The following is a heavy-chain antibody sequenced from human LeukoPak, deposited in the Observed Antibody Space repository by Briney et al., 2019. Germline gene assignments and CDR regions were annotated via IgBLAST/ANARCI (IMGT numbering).Heavy chain of an antibody. CDR1: GYTFTGYY. Sequence: ASVKVSCKASGYTFTGYYMHWVRQAPGQGLEWMLWINPNSGGTNYAQKFQGRVTMTRDTSISTAYMELSRLRSDDTAVYYCARSDTAMVPFDYWGQGTLVTVSS. V-gene: IGHV1-2*02. J-gene: IGHJ4*02. CDR2: INPNSGGT. CDR3: ARSDTAMVPFDY. D-gene: IGHD5-18*01.